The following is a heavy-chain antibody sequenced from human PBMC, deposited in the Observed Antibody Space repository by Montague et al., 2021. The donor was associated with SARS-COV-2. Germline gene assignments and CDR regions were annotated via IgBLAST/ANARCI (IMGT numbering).Heavy chain of an antibody. V-gene: IGHV3-33*01. D-gene: IGHD6-19*01. CDR1: GSIFRSYV. CDR2: IWYDESKE. Sequence: SLRLSCAASGSIFRSYVMHWVRQAPGKGLEWMAVIWYDESKEYYADSVKGRFIISRDTSKDILFLQMSSLRVEDTAVYYCARGPKYSSGWTGYYYGLDVWGPGTTVTVSS. CDR3: ARGPKYSSGWTGYYYGLDV. J-gene: IGHJ6*02.